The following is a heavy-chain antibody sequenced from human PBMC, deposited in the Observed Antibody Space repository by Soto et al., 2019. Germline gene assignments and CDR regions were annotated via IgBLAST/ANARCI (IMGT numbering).Heavy chain of an antibody. CDR2: ISGSGGST. V-gene: IGHV3-23*01. CDR3: ARRSSGWYFDY. Sequence: EVPLLESGGGLVQPGGSLRLSCAASGFTFSSYAMNWVRQGPGKGLEWVSVISGSGGSTYYADSVKGRFTSSRDNSENTLYVQMNSLRAEDTAVYYCARRSSGWYFDYWGQGTLVTVSS. J-gene: IGHJ4*02. D-gene: IGHD6-19*01. CDR1: GFTFSSYA.